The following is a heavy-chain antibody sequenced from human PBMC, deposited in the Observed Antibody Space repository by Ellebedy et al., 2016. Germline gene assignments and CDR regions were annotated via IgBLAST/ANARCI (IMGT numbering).Heavy chain of an antibody. V-gene: IGHV3-23*01. Sequence: GESLKISCAASGFTFPTYAMSWVRQAPGKGLEWVAAIRDSGDNTYYAASVKGRFTISRDNAKNSVYLQMNSLRAEDTAVYYCARYGLSGTFDYWGQGTPVTVSS. CDR2: IRDSGDNT. J-gene: IGHJ4*02. D-gene: IGHD3-10*01. CDR3: ARYGLSGTFDY. CDR1: GFTFPTYA.